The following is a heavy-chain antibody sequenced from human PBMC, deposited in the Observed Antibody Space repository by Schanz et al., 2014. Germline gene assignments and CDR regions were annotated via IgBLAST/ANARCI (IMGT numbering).Heavy chain of an antibody. J-gene: IGHJ4*02. CDR3: ARARYTGYDCSGY. CDR1: GYTFTTYA. D-gene: IGHD5-12*01. CDR2: INPNSGET. Sequence: QVQLVQSGSELKKPGASVNISCKASGYTFTTYALNWVRQAPGQGLEWMGWINPNSGETNYEQKFKGRVTLTSDTSISTAFMYLSGLTSDATATYFCARARYTGYDCSGYWGQGTLLIVSS. V-gene: IGHV1-2*02.